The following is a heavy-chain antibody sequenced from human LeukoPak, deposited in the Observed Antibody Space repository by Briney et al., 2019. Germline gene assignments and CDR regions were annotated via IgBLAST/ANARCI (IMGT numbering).Heavy chain of an antibody. D-gene: IGHD1-26*01. CDR2: INHSGST. CDR3: ARWEGGSYYDFDC. J-gene: IGHJ4*02. V-gene: IGHV4-34*01. CDR1: GGSFSGYY. Sequence: SETLSLTCAVYGGSFSGYYWSWIRQPPGKGLEWIGEINHSGSTNYNPSLKSRVTISVDTSKNQFSLKLSSVTAADTAVYYCARWEGGSYYDFDCWGQGTLVTVSS.